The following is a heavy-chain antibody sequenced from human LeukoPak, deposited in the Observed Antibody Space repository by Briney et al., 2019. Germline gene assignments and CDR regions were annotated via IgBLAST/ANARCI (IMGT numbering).Heavy chain of an antibody. CDR1: GGSISSSSYY. CDR3: ARNPYYYYYMDV. V-gene: IGHV3-74*01. J-gene: IGHJ6*03. Sequence: PSETLSLTCTVSGGSISSSSYYWGWIRQPPGKGLEWVSRINSDGSSTSYADSVKGRFTISRDTSKNTLYLQMNSLRAEDTAVYYCARNPYYYYYMDVWGKGTTVTVS. CDR2: INSDGSST.